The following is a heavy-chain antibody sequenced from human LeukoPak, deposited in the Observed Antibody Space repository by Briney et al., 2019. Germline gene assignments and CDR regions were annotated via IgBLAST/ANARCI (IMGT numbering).Heavy chain of an antibody. CDR3: ARDLNYYDSSGYYYGLDY. CDR1: GFIFSDYA. CDR2: MSKSGDYT. J-gene: IGHJ4*02. D-gene: IGHD3-22*01. Sequence: GGSLRLACAASGFIFSDYAMSWVRQAPGKGLEWLSGMSKSGDYTHDTESVKGRFTISRDNAKNTLYLQMNSLRAEDTAVYYCARDLNYYDSSGYYYGLDYWGQGTLVTVSS. V-gene: IGHV3-23*01.